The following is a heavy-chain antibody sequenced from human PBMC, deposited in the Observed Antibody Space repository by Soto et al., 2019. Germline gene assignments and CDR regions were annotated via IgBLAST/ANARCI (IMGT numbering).Heavy chain of an antibody. J-gene: IGHJ6*02. D-gene: IGHD3-3*01. V-gene: IGHV4-30-4*01. CDR3: ARDPIFTSNWATIFGVGGALGGMAV. Sequence: SETLSLTCSVSGGSISSGDYYWSWIRQPPGKGLEWIGYIYYSGSTYYNPSLKSRVTISVDTSKNQFSLKLSSVTAADTAVYYCARDPIFTSNWATIFGVGGALGGMAVWGQGTTVTVSS. CDR2: IYYSGST. CDR1: GGSISSGDYY.